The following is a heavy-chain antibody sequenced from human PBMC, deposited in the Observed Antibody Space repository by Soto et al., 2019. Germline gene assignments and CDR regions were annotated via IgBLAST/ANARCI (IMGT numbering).Heavy chain of an antibody. D-gene: IGHD5-18*01. Sequence: QVQLVQSGAEVKKPGSSVKVSCKASGGTFSSYAISWVRQAPGQGLEWMGGIIPIFGTANYAQKFQGRVTITADKATSTAYMELSSLRSEDTAVYYCARARGYSYGYLGPYYFDYWGQGTLVTVAS. V-gene: IGHV1-69*06. CDR3: ARARGYSYGYLGPYYFDY. CDR2: IIPIFGTA. CDR1: GGTFSSYA. J-gene: IGHJ4*02.